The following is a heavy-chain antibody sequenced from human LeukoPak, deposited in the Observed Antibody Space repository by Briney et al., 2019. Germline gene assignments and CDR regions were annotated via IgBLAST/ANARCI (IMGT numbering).Heavy chain of an antibody. D-gene: IGHD2-2*01. CDR3: AKDISAEIVVVPAAIYPSSGAFDI. Sequence: LSLTCTVSGGSLNDYYWGWIRQPPGKGLEWVSGISWNSGSIGYADSVKGRFTISRDNAKNSLYLQMNSLRAEDTALYYCAKDISAEIVVVPAAIYPSSGAFDIWGQGTMVTVSS. J-gene: IGHJ3*02. CDR2: ISWNSGSI. CDR1: GGSLNDYY. V-gene: IGHV3-9*01.